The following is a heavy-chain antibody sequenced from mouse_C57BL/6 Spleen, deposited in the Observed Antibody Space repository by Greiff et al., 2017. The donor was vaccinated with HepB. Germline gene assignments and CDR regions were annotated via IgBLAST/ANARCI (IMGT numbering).Heavy chain of an antibody. CDR1: GYSFTGYY. CDR3: ARSLYYSNPYWYFDV. Sequence: EVKLQESGPELVKPGASVKISCKASGYSFTGYYMNWVKQSPEKSLEWIGEINPSTGGTTYNQKFKAKATLTVDKSSSTAYMQLKSLTSEDSAVYYCARSLYYSNPYWYFDVWGTGTTVTVSS. D-gene: IGHD2-5*01. J-gene: IGHJ1*03. V-gene: IGHV1-42*01. CDR2: INPSTGGT.